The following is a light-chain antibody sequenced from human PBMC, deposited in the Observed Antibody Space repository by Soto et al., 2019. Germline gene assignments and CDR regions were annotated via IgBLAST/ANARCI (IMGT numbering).Light chain of an antibody. V-gene: IGLV1-44*01. J-gene: IGLJ2*01. CDR3: ETWDDRLNVV. Sequence: SFLTHSPSSSVTPGQSFSISCSGSTSNIGTNTVSWYQHVPGTAPKLLIYSNDQRPSAVPGRFSGSKSGTSASLAISGLMYEDEDEYYCETWDDRLNVVLGGGTKVNVL. CDR1: TSNIGTNT. CDR2: SND.